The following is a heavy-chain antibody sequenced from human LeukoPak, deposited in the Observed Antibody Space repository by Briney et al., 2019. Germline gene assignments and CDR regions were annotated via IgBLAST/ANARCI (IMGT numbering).Heavy chain of an antibody. D-gene: IGHD3-10*01. CDR3: ARDRGYYDSGSPGLIDY. V-gene: IGHV3-30-3*01. CDR1: GFTFSTYA. J-gene: IGHJ4*02. Sequence: GRSLRLSCAASGFTFSTYAMHWVRQAPGKGLEWVAVISYDGGNKYYADSVKGRFTISRDNAKNTLYLQTNSLRAEDTAVYYCARDRGYYDSGSPGLIDYWGQGTLVTVSS. CDR2: ISYDGGNK.